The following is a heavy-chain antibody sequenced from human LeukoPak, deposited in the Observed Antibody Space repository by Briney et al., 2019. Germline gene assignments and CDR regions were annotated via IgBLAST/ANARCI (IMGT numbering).Heavy chain of an antibody. V-gene: IGHV5-51*01. CDR1: GFIFTTYW. Sequence: GESLKISCKGSGFIFTTYWIGWVRQMPGKGLEWMGIIYPDDSETRYSPSFQGQVTILADKSISTAFLQWSSLRASDTAMYYCARRRRNDVFDIWGQGTMVTVSS. J-gene: IGHJ3*02. D-gene: IGHD1-14*01. CDR3: ARRRRNDVFDI. CDR2: IYPDDSET.